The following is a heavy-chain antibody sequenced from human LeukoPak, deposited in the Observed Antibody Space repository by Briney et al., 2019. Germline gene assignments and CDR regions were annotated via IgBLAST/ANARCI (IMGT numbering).Heavy chain of an antibody. V-gene: IGHV3-7*01. Sequence: GGSLRVSCAASGFTFDTHWMSWVRQAPGKGLEWVANIKHNGREEFYLDSVKGRFTIYRDNPTNSLYLQMNSLRAEDTAMYYCAREVEGVMQAVILDCWGQRTLVTVSS. CDR3: AREVEGVMQAVILDC. CDR1: GFTFDTHW. CDR2: IKHNGREE. D-gene: IGHD2-2*02. J-gene: IGHJ4*02.